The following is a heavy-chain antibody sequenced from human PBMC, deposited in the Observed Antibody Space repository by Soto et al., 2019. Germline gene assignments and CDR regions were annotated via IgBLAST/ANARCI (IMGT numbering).Heavy chain of an antibody. CDR1: GFTVSDHY. J-gene: IGHJ6*02. Sequence: QEYLVESGGGLVKPGGSLRLSCALSGFTVSDHYLTWIRQAPGRGLEGFAYISGSGSLTNYADSVKGRFIISRDIAQNSMYLQINSLRAEDTAVYYCARSSGWRQVVGYKYGLDVWGQGTAVTVSS. CDR2: ISGSGSLT. D-gene: IGHD5-18*01. V-gene: IGHV3-11*06. CDR3: ARSSGWRQVVGYKYGLDV.